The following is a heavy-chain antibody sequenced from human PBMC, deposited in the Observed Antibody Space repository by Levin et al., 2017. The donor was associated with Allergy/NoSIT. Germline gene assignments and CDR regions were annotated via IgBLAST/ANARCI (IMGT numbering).Heavy chain of an antibody. CDR2: IRNKGFGGTT. CDR3: ARWTGSGWPSFYFDY. Sequence: GESLKISCIASGFTFGDYAMNWFRQAPGKGLEWVGFIRNKGFGGTTEYAASVKGRFTISRDDSKSIAYLQMNSLETEDTAVYYCARWTGSGWPSFYFDYWGQGTLVTVSS. CDR1: GFTFGDYA. J-gene: IGHJ4*02. V-gene: IGHV3-49*03. D-gene: IGHD6-19*01.